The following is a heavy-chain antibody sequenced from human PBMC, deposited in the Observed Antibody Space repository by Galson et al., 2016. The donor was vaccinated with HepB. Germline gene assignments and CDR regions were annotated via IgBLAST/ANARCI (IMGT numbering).Heavy chain of an antibody. CDR2: XSAAGSXX. D-gene: IGHD5-24*01. V-gene: IGHV3-21*05. Sequence: SLXXXCAASGXXFDXXXMNXXXQAXXKGLXXIAXXSAAGSXXNYADXVRGRFIISRDNAKKSLSLQMDSLRADDTGVYYXXRERASHIRDAXEIWGRGXXVT. CDR3: XRERASHIRDAXEI. CDR1: GXXFDXXX. J-gene: IGHJ3*02.